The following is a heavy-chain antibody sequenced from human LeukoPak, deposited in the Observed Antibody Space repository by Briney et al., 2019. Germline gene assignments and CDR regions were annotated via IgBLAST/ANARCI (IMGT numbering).Heavy chain of an antibody. CDR2: IYHSGST. CDR3: ARQSYDFWSGYFLDY. Sequence: PSETLSLTCAVSGYSISSGYYWGWIRQPPGKGLEWIGSIYHSGSTYYNPSFKSRVTISVDTSKNQFSLKLSSVTAADTAVYYCARQSYDFWSGYFLDYWGQGTLVTVSS. CDR1: GYSISSGYY. D-gene: IGHD3-3*01. J-gene: IGHJ4*02. V-gene: IGHV4-38-2*01.